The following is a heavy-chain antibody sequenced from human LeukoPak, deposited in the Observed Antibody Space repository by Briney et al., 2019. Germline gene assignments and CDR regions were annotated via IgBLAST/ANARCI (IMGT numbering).Heavy chain of an antibody. CDR1: GGSISSYY. Sequence: SETLSLTCTVSGGSISSYYWSWIRQPPGKGLEWIGYIYYSGSTNYNPSLKSRVTISVDTSKNQFSLRLSSVTAADTAVYYCARYVSGSPGAFDIWGQGTMVTVSS. V-gene: IGHV4-59*08. CDR3: ARYVSGSPGAFDI. J-gene: IGHJ3*02. CDR2: IYYSGST. D-gene: IGHD3-10*01.